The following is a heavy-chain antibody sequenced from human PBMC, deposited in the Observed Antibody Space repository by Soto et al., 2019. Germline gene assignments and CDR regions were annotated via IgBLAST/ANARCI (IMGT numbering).Heavy chain of an antibody. D-gene: IGHD2-21*01. J-gene: IGHJ5*02. V-gene: IGHV3-23*01. Sequence: GGSLRLSCAASGFTFSSYAMSWVRQAPGKGLEWVSAISGSGGSTYYADSVKGRFTISRDNSKNTLYLQMNSLRAEDTAVYYCAKDRWAYLKTIVEERGNWFDPWGQGTLVTVSS. CDR3: AKDRWAYLKTIVEERGNWFDP. CDR1: GFTFSSYA. CDR2: ISGSGGST.